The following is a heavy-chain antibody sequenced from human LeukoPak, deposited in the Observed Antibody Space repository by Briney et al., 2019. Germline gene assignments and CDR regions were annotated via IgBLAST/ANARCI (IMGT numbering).Heavy chain of an antibody. Sequence: GGSLRLSCAASGFTFSSYAMSWVRQAPGKGLEWVSAISGSGGSTYYADSVKGRFTISRDNSKNMLYLQMNSLRAEDTAVYYCAKDRVVVVPAAMSGLLDYWGQGTLVTVSS. CDR2: ISGSGGST. CDR1: GFTFSSYA. J-gene: IGHJ4*02. D-gene: IGHD2-2*01. CDR3: AKDRVVVVPAAMSGLLDY. V-gene: IGHV3-23*01.